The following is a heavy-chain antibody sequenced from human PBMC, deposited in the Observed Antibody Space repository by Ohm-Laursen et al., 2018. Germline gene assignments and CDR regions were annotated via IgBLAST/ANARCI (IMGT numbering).Heavy chain of an antibody. CDR1: GYSISSGYF. V-gene: IGHV4-28*01. Sequence: GTLSLTCAVSGYSISSGYFWAWIRQPPGKGLEWIGYMYYSGITYYNPSLKSRVTMSIDTSKNQVSLKLNSVTAVDTAMYYCATILPGTWYAFDMWGQGTMVTVSS. D-gene: IGHD1-1*01. CDR2: MYYSGIT. CDR3: ATILPGTWYAFDM. J-gene: IGHJ3*02.